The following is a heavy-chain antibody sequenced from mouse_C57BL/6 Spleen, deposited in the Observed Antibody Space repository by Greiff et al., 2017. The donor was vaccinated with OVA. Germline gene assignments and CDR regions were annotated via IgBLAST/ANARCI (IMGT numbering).Heavy chain of an antibody. D-gene: IGHD2-1*01. Sequence: EVKLMESGEGLVKPGGSLKLSCAASGFTFSSYAMSWVRQTPEKRLEWVAYISSGGDYIYYADTVKGRFTISRDNARNTLYLQMSSLKSEDTAMYYCTRDYGNYFAYWGQGTLVTVSA. CDR2: ISSGGDYI. CDR1: GFTFSSYA. J-gene: IGHJ3*01. V-gene: IGHV5-9-1*02. CDR3: TRDYGNYFAY.